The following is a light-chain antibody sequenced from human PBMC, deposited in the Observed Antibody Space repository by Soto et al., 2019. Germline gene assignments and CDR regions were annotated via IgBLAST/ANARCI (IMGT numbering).Light chain of an antibody. CDR2: GNS. V-gene: IGLV1-40*01. CDR3: QSYDGGLSRV. CDR1: SSNIGAGYD. Sequence: QSVLTQPPSASGAPGQRVTISCTGSSSNIGAGYDVHWYQQHPGTAHKLLIYGNSNRPSAVPHRLSGSKSGTSASLAITGGQAEDEADDYCQSYDGGLSRVFGGGTKLTVL. J-gene: IGLJ2*01.